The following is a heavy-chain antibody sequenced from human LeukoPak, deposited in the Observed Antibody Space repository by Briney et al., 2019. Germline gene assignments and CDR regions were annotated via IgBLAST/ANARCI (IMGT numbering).Heavy chain of an antibody. J-gene: IGHJ4*02. D-gene: IGHD6-19*01. V-gene: IGHV3-49*03. CDR2: ISGGTT. CDR3: SRGSGWLSVY. CDR1: GFSFGDYL. Sequence: GGSLRLSCAASGFSFGDYLMSWFRQAPGKGLEWIGFISGGTTEYAASVKGRFTISRDDSTSIAYLQMNSLTTEDTAVYYCSRGSGWLSVYWGQGTLVTVSS.